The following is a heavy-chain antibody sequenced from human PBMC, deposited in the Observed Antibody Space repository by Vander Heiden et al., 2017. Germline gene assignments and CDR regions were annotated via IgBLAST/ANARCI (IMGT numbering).Heavy chain of an antibody. CDR3: LSGGHYFDP. D-gene: IGHD1-26*01. V-gene: IGHV3-15*01. Sequence: VQMVESGGGLVKPGGSLRLSCGAFGFTFSDAWVSWVRQAPGRGTEWVGRIRPKTEGGTTDYAAPVKGRFTISRDDSKNTLSLEMNNLKTDDTAMYFCLSGGHYFDPWGRGTLVTVSS. CDR1: GFTFSDAW. J-gene: IGHJ5*02. CDR2: IRPKTEGGTT.